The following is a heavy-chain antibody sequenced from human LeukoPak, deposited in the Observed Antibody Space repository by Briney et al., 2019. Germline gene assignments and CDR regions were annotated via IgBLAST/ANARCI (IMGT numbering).Heavy chain of an antibody. J-gene: IGHJ6*03. CDR1: GGSISSGGYH. CDR3: ARRITNYHYMDV. V-gene: IGHV4-31*03. CDR2: IYYSGST. D-gene: IGHD3-10*01. Sequence: SETLSLTCTVSGGSISSGGYHWSWIRQHPGKGLEWIGYIYYSGSTYNNPSLKSRVTISVDMSKNQFSLKLSSVTAADTAVYYCARRITNYHYMDVWGKGTTVTVSS.